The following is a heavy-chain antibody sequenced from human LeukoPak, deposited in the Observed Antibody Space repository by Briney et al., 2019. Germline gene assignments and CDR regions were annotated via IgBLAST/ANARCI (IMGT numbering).Heavy chain of an antibody. CDR2: INPSGGST. J-gene: IGHJ5*02. V-gene: IGHV1-46*01. D-gene: IGHD3-22*01. Sequence: ASVKVSCKASGYTFTSYYMHWVRQAPGQGLEWMGIINPSGGSTSYAQKFQGRVTITADKSTSTAYMELSSLRSEDTAVYYCARSDYYDSSGYPTRWFDPWGQGTLVTVSS. CDR3: ARSDYYDSSGYPTRWFDP. CDR1: GYTFTSYY.